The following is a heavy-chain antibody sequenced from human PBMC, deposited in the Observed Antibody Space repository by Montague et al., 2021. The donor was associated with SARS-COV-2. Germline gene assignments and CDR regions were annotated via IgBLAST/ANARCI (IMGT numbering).Heavy chain of an antibody. D-gene: IGHD2-21*01. CDR2: IGDSGSKT. V-gene: IGHV3-23*01. Sequence: SLRLSCAASGFTFSHYAMSWVRWAPGKGLEWVSAIGDSGSKTHYADSVKGQFTISRDNSKNTLSLEMNSLKVDDTAVYYCAKDPIPGGSNPYYFDFWGQGTLVTVS. CDR1: GFTFSHYA. CDR3: AKDPIPGGSNPYYFDF. J-gene: IGHJ4*02.